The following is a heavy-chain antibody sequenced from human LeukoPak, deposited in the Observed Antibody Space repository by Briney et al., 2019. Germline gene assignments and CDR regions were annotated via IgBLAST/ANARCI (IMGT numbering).Heavy chain of an antibody. Sequence: RSSETLSLTCTVSGGSISSYYWSWIRQPAGKGLEWIGYIYYSGSTYYNPSLKSRVTISVDTSKNQFSLKLSSVTAADTAVYYCARVTDRFLATQFDYWGQGTLVTVSS. CDR1: GGSISSYY. V-gene: IGHV4-59*06. D-gene: IGHD3-3*01. CDR2: IYYSGST. CDR3: ARVTDRFLATQFDY. J-gene: IGHJ4*02.